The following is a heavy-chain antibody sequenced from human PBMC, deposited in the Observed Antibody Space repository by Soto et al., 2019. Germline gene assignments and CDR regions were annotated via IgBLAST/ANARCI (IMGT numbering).Heavy chain of an antibody. Sequence: SQTLSLTCAISGDSVSSNSAAWDWIRQSPSRGLEGLGRTYYRSKWYNDYAVSVKSRITINPDTSKNQFSLQLNSVTPEDTAVYYCARALYSSSSLYYYYGMEVWGQGTTVTVS. CDR3: ARALYSSSSLYYYYGMEV. CDR2: TYYRSKWYN. J-gene: IGHJ6*02. V-gene: IGHV6-1*01. CDR1: GDSVSSNSAA. D-gene: IGHD6-6*01.